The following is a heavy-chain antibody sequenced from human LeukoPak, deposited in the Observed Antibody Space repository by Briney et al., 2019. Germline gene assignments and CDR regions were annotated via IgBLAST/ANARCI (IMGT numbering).Heavy chain of an antibody. CDR2: INHSGST. V-gene: IGHV4-34*01. D-gene: IGHD5-18*01. CDR3: ARGRGKGRIQLWYTGFDY. J-gene: IGHJ4*02. Sequence: SETLSLTCAVYGGSFSGYYWSWIRQPPGKGLEWIGEINHSGSTNYNPSLKSRVTISVDTSKNQFSLKLSSVTAADTAVYYCARGRGKGRIQLWYTGFDYWGQGTLVTVSS. CDR1: GGSFSGYY.